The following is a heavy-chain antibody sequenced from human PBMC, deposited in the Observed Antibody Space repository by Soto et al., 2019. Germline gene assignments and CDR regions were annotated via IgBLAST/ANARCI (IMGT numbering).Heavy chain of an antibody. J-gene: IGHJ4*02. Sequence: GGSLRLSCVACGFNFKKFAMAWVRQAAGEGLEWVSGISCCGGSASYADSVKGRFSIARDDSKNTVSLQLNSLRVEDTAQYYFANADGKQWLIPCLDNWGQGTLVTVSS. D-gene: IGHD6-19*01. V-gene: IGHV3-23*01. CDR3: ANADGKQWLIPCLDN. CDR1: GFNFKKFA. CDR2: ISCCGGSA.